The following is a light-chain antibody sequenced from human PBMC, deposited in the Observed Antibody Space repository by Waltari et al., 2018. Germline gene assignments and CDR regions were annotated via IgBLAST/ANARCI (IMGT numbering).Light chain of an antibody. CDR1: QSLLHSDGKTF. Sequence: DIVMTQTPLSLSVTPGQSASISCKSSQSLLHSDGKTFLVWYLQKPGQSPQSLIYAVSGRFSGVPDRFSGSGSGTDFNITISNLQPEDFATYYCQQLKSYPITFGGGTKVEIK. V-gene: IGKV2-29*01. J-gene: IGKJ4*01. CDR2: AVS. CDR3: QQLKSYPIT.